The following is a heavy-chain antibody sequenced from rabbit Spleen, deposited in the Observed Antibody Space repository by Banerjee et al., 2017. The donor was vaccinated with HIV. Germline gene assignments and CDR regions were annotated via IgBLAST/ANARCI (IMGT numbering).Heavy chain of an antibody. CDR3: ARDTSSSFSSYGMDL. D-gene: IGHD1-1*01. J-gene: IGHJ6*01. CDR1: GVSFSISSY. V-gene: IGHV1S40*01. Sequence: QSLEESGGDLVKPGASLTLTCTASGVSFSISSYLCWVRQAPGKGLEWIACIDAGSSGFTYIATWAKGRFTCSKTSSTTVTLQMTRLTAADTATYFCARDTSSSFSSYGMDLWGQGPSSPS. CDR2: IDAGSSGFT.